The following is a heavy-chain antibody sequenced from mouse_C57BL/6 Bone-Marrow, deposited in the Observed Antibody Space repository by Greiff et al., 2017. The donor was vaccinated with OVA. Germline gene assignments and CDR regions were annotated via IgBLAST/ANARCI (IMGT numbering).Heavy chain of an antibody. J-gene: IGHJ4*01. CDR3: TRDHPGYAMDY. CDR1: GFTFSDAW. V-gene: IGHV6-6*01. CDR2: IRNKANNHAT. Sequence: EVQVVESGGGLVQPGGSMKLSCAASGFTFSDAWMDWVRQSPEKGLEWVAEIRNKANNHATYYAESVKGRFTISRDDSKSSVYLQMNSLRAEDTGIYYCTRDHPGYAMDYWGQGTSVTVSS.